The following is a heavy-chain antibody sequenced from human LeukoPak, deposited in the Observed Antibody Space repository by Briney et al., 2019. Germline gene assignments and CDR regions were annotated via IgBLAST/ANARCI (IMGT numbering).Heavy chain of an antibody. CDR2: INADTRGT. J-gene: IGHJ4*02. Sequence: RESLKLSCAASGFTFTDYWMHWVRQAPGKGLVWVSIINADTRGTYYADSVKGRFTISRDNAKNTLYLQMNSLRAEDTAVYYCARAGAYHFDNWGQGTLVTVPS. CDR1: GFTFTDYW. V-gene: IGHV3-74*01. D-gene: IGHD3-16*01. CDR3: ARAGAYHFDN.